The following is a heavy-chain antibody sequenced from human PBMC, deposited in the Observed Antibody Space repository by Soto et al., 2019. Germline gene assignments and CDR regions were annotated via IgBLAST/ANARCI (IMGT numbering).Heavy chain of an antibody. D-gene: IGHD4-17*01. CDR1: GGSFSGYY. Sequence: PSETLSITCAVYGGSFSGYYWSWIRQPPGKGLEWIGEINHSGSTNYNPSLKSRVTISVDTSKNQFSLKLSSVTAADTAVYFFSRVRRTTVSTDYSGQAPLVTLSS. J-gene: IGHJ4*02. CDR2: INHSGST. V-gene: IGHV4-34*01. CDR3: SRVRRTTVSTDY.